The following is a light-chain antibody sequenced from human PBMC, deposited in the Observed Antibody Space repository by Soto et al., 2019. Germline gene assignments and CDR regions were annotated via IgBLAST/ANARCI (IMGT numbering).Light chain of an antibody. Sequence: VLTQPASVSGSPGQSITISCTGTSSDVGSYNYVSWYQQHPGKAPKLMIYEVSDRPSGISSRFSGSKSGNTASLTISGLQTEDEADYYCSSYTSSSTLFGTGTKAPS. V-gene: IGLV2-14*01. J-gene: IGLJ1*01. CDR1: SSDVGSYNY. CDR3: SSYTSSSTL. CDR2: EVS.